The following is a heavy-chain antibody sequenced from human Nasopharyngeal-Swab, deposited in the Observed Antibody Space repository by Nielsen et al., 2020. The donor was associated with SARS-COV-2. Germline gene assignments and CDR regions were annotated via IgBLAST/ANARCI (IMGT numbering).Heavy chain of an antibody. Sequence: WIRQPPGKGLEWIGEINHSGSTNYNPSLKSRVTISVDTSKNQFSLKLSSVTAADTAVYYCARTRKTYYYDSSGRFDAFDIWGQGTMVTVSS. D-gene: IGHD3-22*01. J-gene: IGHJ3*02. CDR2: INHSGST. V-gene: IGHV4-34*01. CDR3: ARTRKTYYYDSSGRFDAFDI.